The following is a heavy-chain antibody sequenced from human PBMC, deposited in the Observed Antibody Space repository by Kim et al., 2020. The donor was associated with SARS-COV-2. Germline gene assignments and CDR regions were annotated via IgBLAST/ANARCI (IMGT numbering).Heavy chain of an antibody. CDR3: ARDSLSDVVRGVHDY. D-gene: IGHD3-10*01. V-gene: IGHV1-69*04. J-gene: IGHJ4*02. Sequence: QKFQGRVTITADKSTSTAYMELSSLRSEDTAVYYCARDSLSDVVRGVHDYWGQGTLVTVSS.